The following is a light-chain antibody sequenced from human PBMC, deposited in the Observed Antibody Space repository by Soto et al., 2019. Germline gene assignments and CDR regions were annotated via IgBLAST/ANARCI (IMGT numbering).Light chain of an antibody. V-gene: IGKV3-11*01. CDR2: DAS. Sequence: EIVLTQSPATLSLSPGERATLSCRASETVSSYLAWYHQKPGHAPRILIYDASNRATGIPARFSGSGSGTDFTLTISSLEPEDFAVYYCQQRSYWPPFTFGQGTKLEIK. CDR1: ETVSSY. CDR3: QQRSYWPPFT. J-gene: IGKJ2*01.